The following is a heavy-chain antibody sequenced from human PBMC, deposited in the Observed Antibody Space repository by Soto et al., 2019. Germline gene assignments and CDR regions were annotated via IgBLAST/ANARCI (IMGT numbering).Heavy chain of an antibody. CDR2: IYHSGST. V-gene: IGHV4-30-2*01. Sequence: QLQLQESGSGLVKPSQTLSLTCAVSGGSISSGGYSWSWIRQPPGKGLEWIGYIYHSGSTYYNPSLQSRVTISLDRSKKQFSLKLSSVTAAETAVYYCASGMTTVTTLDYWGQGTLVTVSS. D-gene: IGHD4-17*01. J-gene: IGHJ4*02. CDR3: ASGMTTVTTLDY. CDR1: GGSISSGGYS.